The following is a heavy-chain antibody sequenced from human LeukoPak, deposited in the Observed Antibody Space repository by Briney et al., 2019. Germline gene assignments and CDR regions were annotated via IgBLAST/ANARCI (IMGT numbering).Heavy chain of an antibody. Sequence: GGSLRLSCAASGFTVSSNYMSWVRQAPGKGLEWVSVIYSGGSTYYADSVKGRFTISRDNSKNTLYLQINSLRAEDTAVYYCARGLGSSGWYANYYYYMDVWGKGTTVTVSS. CDR3: ARGLGSSGWYANYYYYMDV. J-gene: IGHJ6*03. CDR2: IYSGGST. D-gene: IGHD6-19*01. CDR1: GFTVSSNY. V-gene: IGHV3-53*01.